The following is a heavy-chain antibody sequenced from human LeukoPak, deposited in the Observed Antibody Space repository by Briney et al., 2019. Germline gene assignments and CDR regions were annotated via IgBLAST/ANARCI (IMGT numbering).Heavy chain of an antibody. V-gene: IGHV3-7*03. D-gene: IGHD5-24*01. CDR2: IKEDGTET. CDR1: GFMFSSNW. CDR3: AKEGRSLQTY. Sequence: GGSLRLSCAASGFMFSSNWMSWVRLAPGKGLEWVTNIKEDGTETYYVDSVKGRFTISRDNAKNSLYLQMNSLRVEDTAVYYCAKEGRSLQTYWGQGTLVTVSS. J-gene: IGHJ4*02.